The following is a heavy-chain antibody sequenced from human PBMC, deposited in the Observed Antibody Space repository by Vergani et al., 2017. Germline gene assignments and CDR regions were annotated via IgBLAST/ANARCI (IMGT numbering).Heavy chain of an antibody. CDR2: IYYSGST. J-gene: IGHJ6*02. CDR1: GGSFSGYY. V-gene: IGHV4-34*01. D-gene: IGHD2-15*01. CDR3: ASAXCSGGSCYFSDYYYGMDV. Sequence: QVQLQQWGAGLLKPTETLSLTCAVYGGSFSGYYWSWIRQPPGKGLEWIGSIYYSGSTYYNPSLKSRVPISVDTSKNQFSLKLSSVTAADTAVYYCASAXCSGGSCYFSDYYYGMDVWGQGTTVTVSS.